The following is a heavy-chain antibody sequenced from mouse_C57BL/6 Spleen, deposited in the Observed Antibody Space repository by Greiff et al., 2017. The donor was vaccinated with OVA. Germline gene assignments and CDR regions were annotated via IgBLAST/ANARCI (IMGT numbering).Heavy chain of an antibody. CDR1: GYTFTSYW. CDR3: ASYYYGSPYYFDY. J-gene: IGHJ2*01. CDR2: LDPSDSYT. D-gene: IGHD1-1*01. V-gene: IGHV1-50*01. Sequence: QVQLQQPGAELVKPGASVKLSCKASGYTFTSYWMQWVKQRPGQGLEWIGELDPSDSYTNYNQKFKGKATLTVDTSSSTAYMQLSSLTSEDSAVYYCASYYYGSPYYFDYWGQGTTLTVSS.